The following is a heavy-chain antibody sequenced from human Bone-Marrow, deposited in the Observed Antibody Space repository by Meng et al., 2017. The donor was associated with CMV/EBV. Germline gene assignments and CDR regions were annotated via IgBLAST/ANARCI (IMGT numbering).Heavy chain of an antibody. CDR2: ISSTSSYI. CDR1: GFTFNRSL. CDR3: ARGYYDFWSGYYGLEGYYYYGMDV. D-gene: IGHD3-3*01. V-gene: IGHV3-21*01. Sequence: GESLKISCEASGFTFNRSLMNRVRQAPGKGLEWVASISSTSSYIYYADSVQGRFTISRDNAKNSLYLQMNRLRAEDTAVYYCARGYYDFWSGYYGLEGYYYYGMDVWGQGTTVTVSS. J-gene: IGHJ6*02.